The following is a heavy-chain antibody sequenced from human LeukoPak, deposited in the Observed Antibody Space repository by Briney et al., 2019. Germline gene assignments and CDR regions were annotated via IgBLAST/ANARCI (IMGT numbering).Heavy chain of an antibody. Sequence: GGSLRLSCAASGFNFSDYYMSWIRQAPGKGLEWVAVISYDGSNKYYADSVKGRFTISRDNSKNTLYLQMNSLRAEDTAVYYCARDHYSGSGSFWDVWGQGTTVTVSS. CDR1: GFNFSDYY. D-gene: IGHD3-10*01. V-gene: IGHV3-30-3*01. CDR2: ISYDGSNK. J-gene: IGHJ6*02. CDR3: ARDHYSGSGSFWDV.